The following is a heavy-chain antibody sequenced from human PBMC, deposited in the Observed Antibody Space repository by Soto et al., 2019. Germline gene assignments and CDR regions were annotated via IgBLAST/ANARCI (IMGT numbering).Heavy chain of an antibody. CDR1: GFTFSSYW. J-gene: IGHJ5*02. CDR3: AREGAREGGVGGIDWFDP. D-gene: IGHD3-16*01. V-gene: IGHV3-7*01. CDR2: IKQDGSEK. Sequence: GGSLRLSCAASGFTFSSYWMSWVRQAPGKGLEWVANIKQDGSEKYYVDSVKGRFTISRDNAKNSLYLQMNSLRAEDTAVEYWAREGAREGGVGGIDWFDPWGQGTLVTVSS.